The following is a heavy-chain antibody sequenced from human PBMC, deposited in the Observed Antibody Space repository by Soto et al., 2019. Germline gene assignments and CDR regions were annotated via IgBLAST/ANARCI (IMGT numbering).Heavy chain of an antibody. V-gene: IGHV4-34*01. CDR3: ASGLARVVVAYFDY. D-gene: IGHD2-15*01. CDR2: INHSGST. Sequence: QVQLQQWGAGLLKPSETLSLTCAVYGGSFSGYYWSWIRQPPGKGLEWIGEINHSGSTNYNPSLKSRVTISVDTSKNQFSLKLSSVTAADTSVYYCASGLARVVVAYFDYWGQGTLVTVSS. J-gene: IGHJ4*02. CDR1: GGSFSGYY.